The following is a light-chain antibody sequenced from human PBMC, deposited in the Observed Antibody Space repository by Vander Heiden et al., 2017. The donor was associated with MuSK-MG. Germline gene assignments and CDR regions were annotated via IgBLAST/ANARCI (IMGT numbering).Light chain of an antibody. CDR2: DVN. J-gene: IGLJ2*01. V-gene: IGLV2-14*01. CDR3: SSYTSSSTL. Sequence: TQPASVSGSPGQSITISCTGTSSDVGGYNYVSWYQQHPGKAPILIIYDVNNRPSGVSNRFSGSKSGNTASLTISGLQAEDEAYYYCSSYTSSSTLFGGGTKLTVL. CDR1: SSDVGGYNY.